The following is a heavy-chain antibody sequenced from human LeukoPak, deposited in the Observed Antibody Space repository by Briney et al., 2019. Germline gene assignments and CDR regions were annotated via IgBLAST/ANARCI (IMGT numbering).Heavy chain of an antibody. V-gene: IGHV4-59*01. D-gene: IGHD2-21*01. J-gene: IGHJ2*01. CDR1: GDSITDSY. CDR2: MHYRGTT. Sequence: PSETLSLTCTVSGDSITDSYWHWFRQPPGQRLEWIGYMHYRGTTYSNPSLKSRVAISVDTSNKQLFLKMSSVTTADTAIYYCARRPYSIPGYFDFWGRGALVTVSS. CDR3: ARRPYSIPGYFDF.